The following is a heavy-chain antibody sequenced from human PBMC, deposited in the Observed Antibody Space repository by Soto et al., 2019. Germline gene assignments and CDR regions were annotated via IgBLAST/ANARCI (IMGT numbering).Heavy chain of an antibody. J-gene: IGHJ6*03. V-gene: IGHV1-8*01. D-gene: IGHD3-3*01. CDR3: SRATYYDFWSGRNYYYYYYMDV. Sequence: ASVKVSCKASGYIFTSYDINWVRPATGQGLEWMGWMNPNSGNTGYAQKFQGRVTMTRNTSISTAYMELSSLRSEDTAVYYCSRATYYDFWSGRNYYYYYYMDVWGKGTTVTVSS. CDR1: GYIFTSYD. CDR2: MNPNSGNT.